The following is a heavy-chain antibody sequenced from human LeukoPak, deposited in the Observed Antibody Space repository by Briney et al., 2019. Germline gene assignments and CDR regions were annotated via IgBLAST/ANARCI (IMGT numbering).Heavy chain of an antibody. V-gene: IGHV3-21*04. D-gene: IGHD5-18*01. CDR2: ISSSSSYI. J-gene: IGHJ6*03. Sequence: GGSLRLSCAASGFTFSSYSMNWVRQAPGKGLEWVSSISSSSSYIYYADSVKGRFTISRDNAKNSLYLQMNSLKTEDTAVYYCARLSSDIYSYGSVSYYYYYMGVWGKGTTVTISS. CDR1: GFTFSSYS. CDR3: ARLSSDIYSYGSVSYYYYYMGV.